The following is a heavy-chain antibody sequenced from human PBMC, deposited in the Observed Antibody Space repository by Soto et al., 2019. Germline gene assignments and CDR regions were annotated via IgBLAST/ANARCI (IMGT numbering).Heavy chain of an antibody. J-gene: IGHJ4*02. Sequence: QVELTESGTGLVRPSETLSLNCSVSGGFVTSPTYYWTWVRQAPGNGLEWIDDIHSSGNTKYNPSLKSRVTISIDASNNQFSPKLRSVTSAYTAVYYCARKRWGGGGDYWGQGTLVTVSS. CDR1: GGFVTSPTYY. V-gene: IGHV4-61*01. CDR3: ARKRWGGGGDY. CDR2: IHSSGNT. D-gene: IGHD2-15*01.